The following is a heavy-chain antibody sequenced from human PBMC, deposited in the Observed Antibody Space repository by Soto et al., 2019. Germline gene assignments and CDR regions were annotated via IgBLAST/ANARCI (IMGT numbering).Heavy chain of an antibody. V-gene: IGHV4-39*01. D-gene: IGHD3-10*01. CDR2: IYYSGST. CDR1: GGSISSSSYY. Sequence: SETLSLTCTVSGGSISSSSYYWGWIRQPPGKGLEWIGSIYYSGSTYYNPSLKSRVTISVDTSKNQFSLKLSSVTAADTAVYYCARHGTRPELPTMVRGVINFDYWGQGTLVTVSS. CDR3: ARHGTRPELPTMVRGVINFDY. J-gene: IGHJ4*02.